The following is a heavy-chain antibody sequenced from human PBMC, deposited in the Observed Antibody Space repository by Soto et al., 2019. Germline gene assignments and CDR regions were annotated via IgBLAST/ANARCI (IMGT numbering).Heavy chain of an antibody. CDR2: IYYSGST. J-gene: IGHJ5*02. D-gene: IGHD3-3*01. Sequence: ASETLSLTCTVSGGSISSYYWSWIRQPPGKGLEWIGYIYYSGSTNYNPSLKSRVTISVDTSKNQFSLKLSSVTAADTAVYYCARNDFPLVDPWGQGTLVTVSS. CDR1: GGSISSYY. V-gene: IGHV4-59*01. CDR3: ARNDFPLVDP.